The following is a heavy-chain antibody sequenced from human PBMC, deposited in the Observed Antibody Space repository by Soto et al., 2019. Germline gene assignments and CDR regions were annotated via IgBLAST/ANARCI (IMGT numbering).Heavy chain of an antibody. CDR3: AKDLVAGSLCCDYLDY. CDR1: GFTFSSYA. J-gene: IGHJ4*02. Sequence: EVQLLESGGGLVQPGGSLRLSCAASGFTFSSYAMSWVRQAPGKGLEWVSAISDSGGSTYYADSVKGRFTISRDNSKNTLYLQMNSLRAEDTAVYYCAKDLVAGSLCCDYLDYWGQGTLVTVSS. CDR2: ISDSGGST. V-gene: IGHV3-23*01. D-gene: IGHD6-19*01.